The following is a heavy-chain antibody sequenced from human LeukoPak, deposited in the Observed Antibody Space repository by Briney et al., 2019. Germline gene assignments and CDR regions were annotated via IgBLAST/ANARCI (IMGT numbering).Heavy chain of an antibody. D-gene: IGHD6-19*01. CDR2: IYYSGCT. Sequence: SQTLSLTCTVSGDSISSGDYYWSWIRQPPGKGLEWIGCIYYSGCTYYNPSIKSRVTISVDTSKNQFSLKLSSVTAADTAVYYCARVPRYSSGWYVDNWGQGTLVTVSS. CDR3: ARVPRYSSGWYVDN. CDR1: GDSISSGDYY. J-gene: IGHJ4*02. V-gene: IGHV4-30-4*01.